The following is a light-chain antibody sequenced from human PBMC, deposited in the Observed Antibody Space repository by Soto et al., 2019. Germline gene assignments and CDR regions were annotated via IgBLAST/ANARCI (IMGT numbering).Light chain of an antibody. V-gene: IGKV3-20*01. CDR2: GAS. CDR3: QQYGSSGT. J-gene: IGKJ1*01. Sequence: EIVLTQSPVTLSLSPVERSTLSCRASQSDSNNYLAWYQQKPGQAPRLLIYGASNRATGIPDRFSGSGSGTDFTLTISRLEPEDFAVYYCQQYGSSGTFGQGTKVDI. CDR1: QSDSNNY.